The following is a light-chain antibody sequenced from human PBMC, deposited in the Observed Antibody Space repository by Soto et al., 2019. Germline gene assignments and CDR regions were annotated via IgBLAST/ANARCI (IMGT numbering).Light chain of an antibody. Sequence: EIVLTQSPGTLSLSPGERATLSCRAGQSVSSNYLAWYQQKPGQAPRLLIYGASSRATGIPDRFSGSGSGTDFTLTISSLQSEDFAVYYCQQYNNWPPGTFGQGTKVDIK. CDR1: QSVSSNY. CDR3: QQYNNWPPGT. V-gene: IGKV3-20*01. CDR2: GAS. J-gene: IGKJ1*01.